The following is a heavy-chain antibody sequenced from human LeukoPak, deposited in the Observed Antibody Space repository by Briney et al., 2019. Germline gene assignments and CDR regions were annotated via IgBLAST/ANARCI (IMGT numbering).Heavy chain of an antibody. V-gene: IGHV1-2*02. Sequence: TSVKVSCKASGYTFTGYYMHWVRQAPGQGLEGMGWINPNSGGTNYAQKFQGRVTMTRDTSISTAYMELSRLRSEDTAVYSCARSPVLRYFDWLLDPFDYWGQGTLVTVSS. CDR3: ARSPVLRYFDWLLDPFDY. J-gene: IGHJ4*02. D-gene: IGHD3-9*01. CDR1: GYTFTGYY. CDR2: INPNSGGT.